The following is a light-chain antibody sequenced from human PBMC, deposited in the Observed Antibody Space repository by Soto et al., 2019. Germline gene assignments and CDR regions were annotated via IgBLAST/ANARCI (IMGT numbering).Light chain of an antibody. CDR3: QQYDSDPFT. J-gene: IGKJ4*01. Sequence: DIQMTQSPSTLSASVGDRVTITCRASQSINNWLAWYQQKPGKAPKLLISKASNLKSGVPSRFSGTGSGTEFTLTISSLQPDDLASYYCQQYDSDPFTFGGGTQVEI. CDR2: KAS. V-gene: IGKV1-5*03. CDR1: QSINNW.